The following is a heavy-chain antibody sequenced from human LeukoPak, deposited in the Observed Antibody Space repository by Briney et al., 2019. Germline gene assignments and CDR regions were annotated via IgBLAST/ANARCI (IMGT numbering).Heavy chain of an antibody. D-gene: IGHD2-15*01. V-gene: IGHV1-8*01. Sequence: ASVKVSCKASGYTFTSYDINWVRQAAGQGLEWMGWMNPNSGNAAYAQKFQGRVTMTRDTSISTAYMELSRLRSDDTAVYYCARIPSICSGGSCPVDYWGQGTLVTVSS. CDR2: MNPNSGNA. CDR1: GYTFTSYD. CDR3: ARIPSICSGGSCPVDY. J-gene: IGHJ4*02.